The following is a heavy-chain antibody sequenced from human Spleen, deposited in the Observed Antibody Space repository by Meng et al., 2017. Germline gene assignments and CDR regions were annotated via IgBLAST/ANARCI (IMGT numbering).Heavy chain of an antibody. CDR3: ARDLWELRYKAPFDP. CDR1: GGSISSGRYY. Sequence: QVQLQQGGAGLLKPSETLSLTCAVSGGSISSGRYYWNWIRQAPGKGLEWIGSVYYSGITYYNPSLESRVTISVDTSKNQFSLKLSSVTAADTAVYYCARDLWELRYKAPFDPWGQGILVTVSS. V-gene: IGHV4-39*07. D-gene: IGHD3-16*01. CDR2: VYYSGIT. J-gene: IGHJ5*02.